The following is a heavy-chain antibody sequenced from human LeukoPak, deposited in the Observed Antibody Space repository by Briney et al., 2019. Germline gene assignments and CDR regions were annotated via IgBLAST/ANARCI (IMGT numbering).Heavy chain of an antibody. CDR3: AGEDGDDIFDY. CDR1: GYTFTGYY. J-gene: IGHJ4*02. V-gene: IGHV1-2*02. CDR2: INPNSGYT. Sequence: ASVKVSCKASGYTFTGYYMHWLRQAPGQGPEWRGWINPNSGYTYFAQKFQDRVSMTRDTSINTAYMELSRLTSDASAVYFCAGEDGDDIFDYWGPGTLVTVSS. D-gene: IGHD3-10*01.